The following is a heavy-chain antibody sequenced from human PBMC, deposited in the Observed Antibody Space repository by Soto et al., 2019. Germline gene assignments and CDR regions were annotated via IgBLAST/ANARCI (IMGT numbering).Heavy chain of an antibody. D-gene: IGHD3-10*01. V-gene: IGHV1-69*06. J-gene: IGHJ3*02. CDR1: GGTFSSYA. Sequence: SVKVSCKASGGTFSSYAISWVRQAPGQGLEWMGGIIPIFGTANYAQKFQGRVTITADKSTSAAYMELSSLRSEDTAVYYCARDYGSGSYSARGRAFDIWGQGTMVTVSS. CDR2: IIPIFGTA. CDR3: ARDYGSGSYSARGRAFDI.